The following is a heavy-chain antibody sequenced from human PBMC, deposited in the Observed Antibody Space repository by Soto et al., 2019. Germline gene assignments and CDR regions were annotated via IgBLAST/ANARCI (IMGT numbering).Heavy chain of an antibody. D-gene: IGHD3-16*01. V-gene: IGHV3-23*01. Sequence: EGQLFESGGGLVQPGGSLRLSCAASGFIFSDYAMSWVRQAPGKGLEWVSVIGGGGGGRLYADSVKGRFTVSRDDSRNTLYLQMDSLTAEDSAVYYCAKDSLSRNGIHVPFDIWGQGTMVSVSS. CDR3: AKDSLSRNGIHVPFDI. CDR1: GFIFSDYA. CDR2: IGGGGGGR. J-gene: IGHJ3*02.